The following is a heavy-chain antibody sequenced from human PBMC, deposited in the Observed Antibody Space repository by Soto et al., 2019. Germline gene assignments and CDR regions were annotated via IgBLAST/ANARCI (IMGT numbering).Heavy chain of an antibody. V-gene: IGHV1-69*02. CDR2: IIPILGIA. CDR3: ARVVVGVPSWFDP. CDR1: GGTFSCYT. J-gene: IGHJ5*02. Sequence: QVQLVQSGAEVKKPGSSVKVSCKASGGTFSCYTISWVRQAPGQGLEWMGRIIPILGIANYAQKFQGRVTITADKSTSTAYMELSSLRSEDTAVYYCARVVVGVPSWFDPWGQGTLVTVSS. D-gene: IGHD3-22*01.